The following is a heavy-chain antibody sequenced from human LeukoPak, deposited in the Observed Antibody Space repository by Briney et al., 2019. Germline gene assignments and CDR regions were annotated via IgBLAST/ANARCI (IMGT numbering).Heavy chain of an antibody. CDR3: ATAGSSGYYYYYGMDV. V-gene: IGHV1-24*01. D-gene: IGHD3-22*01. Sequence: ASVKVSCKVSGYTLTELSMHWVRQAPGKRLEWMGGFDPEDGETIYAQKFQGRVTMTEDTSTDTAYMELSSLRSEDTAVYYCATAGSSGYYYYYGMDVWGQGTTVTVSS. CDR2: FDPEDGET. J-gene: IGHJ6*02. CDR1: GYTLTELS.